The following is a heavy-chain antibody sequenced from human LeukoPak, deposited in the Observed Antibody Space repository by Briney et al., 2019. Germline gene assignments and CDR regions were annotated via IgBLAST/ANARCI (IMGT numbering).Heavy chain of an antibody. CDR2: IWYDGSNK. CDR1: GFTFSSCG. V-gene: IGHV3-33*01. D-gene: IGHD3-22*01. J-gene: IGHJ4*02. Sequence: PGGSLRLSCAASGFTFSSCGMHWVRQAPGKGLEWVAVIWYDGSNKYYADSVKGRFTISRDNSKNTLYLQMNSLRAEDTAVYYCARVGPRYDSSGYYYYFDYWGQGTLVTVSS. CDR3: ARVGPRYDSSGYYYYFDY.